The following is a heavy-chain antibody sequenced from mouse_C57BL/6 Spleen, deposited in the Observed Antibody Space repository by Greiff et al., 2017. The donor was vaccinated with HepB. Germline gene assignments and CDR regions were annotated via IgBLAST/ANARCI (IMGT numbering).Heavy chain of an antibody. J-gene: IGHJ4*01. D-gene: IGHD1-1*01. Sequence: VKLMESGPGLVAPSQSLSITCTVSGFSLTSYAISWVRQPPGKGLEWLGVIWTGGGTNYNSALKSRLSISKDNSKSQVFLKMNSLQTDDTARYYCARNSGHYGSSYAMDYWGQGTSVTVSS. V-gene: IGHV2-9-1*01. CDR1: GFSLTSYA. CDR3: ARNSGHYGSSYAMDY. CDR2: IWTGGGT.